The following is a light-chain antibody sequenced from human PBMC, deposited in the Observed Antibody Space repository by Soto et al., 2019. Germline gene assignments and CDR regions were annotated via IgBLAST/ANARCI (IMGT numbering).Light chain of an antibody. V-gene: IGKV3-15*01. CDR2: GAS. CDR3: QHYYNWPPYT. J-gene: IGKJ2*01. CDR1: QSVATN. Sequence: EVVMTQSPVTLSVSPGERATLSCWASQSVATNVAWYQQKLGQAPRLLIYGASTRATGVPGRFSGSGSGTEFTLTISRLQPDDFAVYFWQHYYNWPPYTFGQGTKLEI.